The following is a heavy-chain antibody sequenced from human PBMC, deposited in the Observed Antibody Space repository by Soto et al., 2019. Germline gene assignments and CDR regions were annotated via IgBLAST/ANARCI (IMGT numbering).Heavy chain of an antibody. CDR2: IIPIFGTA. D-gene: IGHD3-10*01. V-gene: IGHV1-69*05. J-gene: IGHJ5*02. CDR1: GGTFSSYA. Sequence: GTSVKFTWKDSGGTFSSYAISWVRQAPGQGLEWMGGIIPIFGTANYALKFRGRVTMTRDTSTSTVYMELTNLRSEDTAVYYCARAAGRFGELYWFDPWGQGTLVTVSS. CDR3: ARAAGRFGELYWFDP.